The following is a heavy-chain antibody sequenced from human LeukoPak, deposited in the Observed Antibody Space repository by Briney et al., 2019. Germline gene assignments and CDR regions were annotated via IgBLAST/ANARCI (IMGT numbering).Heavy chain of an antibody. CDR2: IYDSGST. CDR1: GGSISSNSYY. CDR3: ARLSNGSGSYLFDY. J-gene: IGHJ4*02. V-gene: IGHV4-39*07. D-gene: IGHD3-10*01. Sequence: SETLSLTCTVSGGSISSNSYYWGWVRQPPGKGLEWIAIIYDSGSTFYNPSLKSRVIISADTSKNQFSLKLSSVTAADTAVYYCARLSNGSGSYLFDYWGQGTLVTVSS.